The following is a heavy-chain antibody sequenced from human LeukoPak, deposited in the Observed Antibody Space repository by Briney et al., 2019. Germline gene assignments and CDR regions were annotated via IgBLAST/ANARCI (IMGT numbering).Heavy chain of an antibody. V-gene: IGHV1-18*01. J-gene: IGHJ4*02. CDR3: ARGQYFDF. Sequence: ASVKVSCKASGYTFTSYAMHWVRQAPGQRLEWMGWISAYNGNTDLAQKLQGRVTMTTDTSTSTAYMELRSLRSDDTAVYYCARGQYFDFWGQGALVTVSS. CDR1: GYTFTSYA. CDR2: ISAYNGNT.